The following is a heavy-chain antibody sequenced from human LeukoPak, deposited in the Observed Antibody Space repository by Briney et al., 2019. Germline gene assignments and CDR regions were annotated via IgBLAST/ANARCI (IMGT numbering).Heavy chain of an antibody. V-gene: IGHV3-74*01. CDR3: ARGGPIDY. CDR1: GFTVTNNY. CDR2: INSDGSTT. Sequence: GGSLRLSCAASGFTVTNNYMSWVRQAPGKGLVWVSRINSDGSTTSYVDSVKGRFTISRDNAKSTLYLQMNSLRAEDTAVYYCARGGPIDYWGQGTLVTVSS. J-gene: IGHJ4*02.